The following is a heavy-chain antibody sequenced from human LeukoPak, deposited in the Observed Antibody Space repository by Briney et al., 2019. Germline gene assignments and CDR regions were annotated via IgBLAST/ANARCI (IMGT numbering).Heavy chain of an antibody. Sequence: GSSVKVSCKASGGTFSSYAISWVRQAPGQGLEWMGRIIPIFGTANYAQKFQGRVTITTDESTSTAYMELSSLRSEDTAVYYCARARDDYSEYHAFDIWGQGTMVTVSS. V-gene: IGHV1-69*05. D-gene: IGHD4-17*01. CDR2: IIPIFGTA. J-gene: IGHJ3*02. CDR1: GGTFSSYA. CDR3: ARARDDYSEYHAFDI.